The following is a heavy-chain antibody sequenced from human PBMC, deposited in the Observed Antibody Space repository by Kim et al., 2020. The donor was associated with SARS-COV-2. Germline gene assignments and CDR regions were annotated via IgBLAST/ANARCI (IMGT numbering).Heavy chain of an antibody. D-gene: IGHD3-10*01. CDR2: IYYSGST. CDR1: GGSISSYY. J-gene: IGHJ6*02. V-gene: IGHV4-59*01. CDR3: VVGGAGYYYGMDV. Sequence: SETLSLTCTVSGGSISSYYWSWIRQPPGKGLEWIGYIYYSGSTNYNPSLKSRVTISVDTSKNQFSLKLSSVTAADTAVYYCVVGGAGYYYGMDVWGQGTTVTVSS.